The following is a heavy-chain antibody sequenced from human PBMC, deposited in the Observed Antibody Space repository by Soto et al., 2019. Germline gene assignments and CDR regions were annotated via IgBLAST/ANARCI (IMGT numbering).Heavy chain of an antibody. CDR2: INHSGRV. CDR3: STRAYDTNGYYRFDP. Sequence: SETLSLTCAVYGGSFSGHSWTWILQSPGKGLEWIGDINHSGRVNYSPSLKSRVTISLDTSKNQFSLTLSAVTAADTAMYYCSTRAYDTNGYYRFDPWGQGTLVTVSS. D-gene: IGHD3-22*01. V-gene: IGHV4-34*01. CDR1: GGSFSGHS. J-gene: IGHJ5*01.